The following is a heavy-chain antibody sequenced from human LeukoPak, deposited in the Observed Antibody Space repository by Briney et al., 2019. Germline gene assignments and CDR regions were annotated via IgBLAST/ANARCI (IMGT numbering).Heavy chain of an antibody. CDR2: INHSGST. J-gene: IGHJ5*02. Sequence: SETLSLTCAVYGGSFSGYYWSWIRQPPGKGLEWIGEINHSGSTNYNPSLKSRVTISVDTSKNQFSLKLSSVIAADTAVYYCARRTLLWFGELFGRNWFDPWGQGTLVTVSS. CDR3: ARRTLLWFGELFGRNWFDP. CDR1: GGSFSGYY. D-gene: IGHD3-10*01. V-gene: IGHV4-34*01.